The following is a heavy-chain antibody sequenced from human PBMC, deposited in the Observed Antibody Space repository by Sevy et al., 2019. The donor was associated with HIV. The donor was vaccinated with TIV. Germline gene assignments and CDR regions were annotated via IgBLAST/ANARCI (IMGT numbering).Heavy chain of an antibody. V-gene: IGHV1-24*01. CDR1: GYTLTQLS. CDR2: FDPEDGET. J-gene: IGHJ4*02. D-gene: IGHD3-22*01. CDR3: ATTKDYYDGSGYPFDD. Sequence: ASVKVSCKVSGYTLTQLSMHWVRQAPGEGPEWMGTFDPEDGETMYAQKFQGRVIMTEDTSTDTAYMELSSLRSEDTAFYNCATTKDYYDGSGYPFDDWGQGTLVTVSS.